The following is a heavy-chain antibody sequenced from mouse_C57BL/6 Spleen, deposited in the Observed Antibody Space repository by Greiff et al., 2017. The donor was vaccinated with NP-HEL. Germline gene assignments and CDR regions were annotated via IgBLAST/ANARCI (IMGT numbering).Heavy chain of an antibody. J-gene: IGHJ2*01. CDR2: INPNNGGT. V-gene: IGHV1-22*01. CDR1: GYTFTDYN. Sequence: EVQRVESGPELVKPGASVKMSCKASGYTFTDYNMHWVKQSHGKSLEWIGYINPNNGGTSYNQKFKGKATLTVNKSSSTAYMELRSLTSEDSAVYYFARLLDYFDYWGQGTTLSVSS. CDR3: ARLLDYFDY.